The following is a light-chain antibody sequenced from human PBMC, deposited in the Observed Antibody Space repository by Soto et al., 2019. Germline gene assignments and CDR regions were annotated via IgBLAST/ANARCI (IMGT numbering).Light chain of an antibody. CDR3: ASFSSSNTGV. J-gene: IGLJ3*02. CDR2: EVT. Sequence: QSALTQPASVSGSPGQTITISCTGTSSDVGGWDYVSWYQHHPGKAPKVMVYEVTNRPSGVSDRFSGSKSGNTASLTISGLQAEDEADYYCASFSSSNTGVFGGGTKLTVL. CDR1: SSDVGGWDY. V-gene: IGLV2-14*01.